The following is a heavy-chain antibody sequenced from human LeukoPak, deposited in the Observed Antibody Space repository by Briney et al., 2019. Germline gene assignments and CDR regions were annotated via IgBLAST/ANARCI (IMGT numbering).Heavy chain of an antibody. J-gene: IGHJ4*02. V-gene: IGHV3-15*01. CDR1: GFTFSNAW. CDR3: TVVVVAATRVGY. CDR2: IKSKTDGGTT. D-gene: IGHD2-15*01. Sequence: PGGSLRLSCAASGFTFSNAWMSWVRQAPGKGLEWVGRIKSKTDGGTTDYAAPVKGRFTISRDDSKNTLYPQMNSLKTEDTAVYYCTVVVVAATRVGYWGQGTLVTVSS.